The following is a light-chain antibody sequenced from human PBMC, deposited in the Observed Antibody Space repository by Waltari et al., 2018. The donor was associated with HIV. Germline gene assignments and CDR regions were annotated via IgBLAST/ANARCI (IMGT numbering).Light chain of an antibody. CDR1: QSYSSN. V-gene: IGKV3-15*01. J-gene: IGKJ1*01. CDR3: QQYNKWPPT. CDR2: GAS. Sequence: EIVMTQSPATLSVSPGERASLSCRASQSYSSNLAWYQHKPGQAPRLLLYGASTRATGIPARFSGSESGTEVTLTISSLPSEDFAVYYCQQYNKWPPTFGQGTKVEIK.